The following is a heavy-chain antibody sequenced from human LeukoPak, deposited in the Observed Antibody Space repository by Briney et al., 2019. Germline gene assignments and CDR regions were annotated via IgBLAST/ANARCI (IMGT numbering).Heavy chain of an antibody. CDR2: IYYSGST. Sequence: SETLSLTCTVSGGSISSSSYYWGWIRQPPGKGLEWIGSIYYSGSTYYNPSLKSRVTISVDTSKNQFSLKLSSVTAADTAVYYCATQDIVVVPAAENHDAFDIWGQGTMVTVSP. V-gene: IGHV4-39*01. CDR1: GGSISSSSYY. J-gene: IGHJ3*02. CDR3: ATQDIVVVPAAENHDAFDI. D-gene: IGHD2-2*01.